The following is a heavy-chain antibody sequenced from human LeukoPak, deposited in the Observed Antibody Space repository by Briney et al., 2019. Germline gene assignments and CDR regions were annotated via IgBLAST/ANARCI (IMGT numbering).Heavy chain of an antibody. D-gene: IGHD6-19*01. V-gene: IGHV1-46*01. J-gene: IGHJ5*02. CDR3: ARVVGSSGWPGNNWFDP. CDR1: GYTFTSYY. CDR2: INPSGGST. Sequence: ASVKVSCKASGYTFTSYYMHWVRQAPGQGLGWMGIINPSGGSTSYAQKFQGRVTMTRDTSTSTVYMELSSLRSEDTAVYYCARVVGSSGWPGNNWFDPWGQGTLVTVSS.